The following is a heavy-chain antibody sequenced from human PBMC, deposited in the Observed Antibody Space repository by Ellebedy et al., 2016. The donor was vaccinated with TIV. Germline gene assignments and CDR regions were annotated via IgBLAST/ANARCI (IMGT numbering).Heavy chain of an antibody. V-gene: IGHV3-23*01. CDR2: ISGSDGST. CDR1: GFTFSSYA. D-gene: IGHD3-3*01. CDR3: ARDSDYDFWSGVGP. J-gene: IGHJ5*02. Sequence: PGGSLRLSCAASGFTFSSYAMSWVRQAPGKGLEWVAAISGSDGSTSYADSVEGRFTISRDNAKKSLYLQMNSLRVEDTAVYYCARDSDYDFWSGVGPWGQGTLVTVSS.